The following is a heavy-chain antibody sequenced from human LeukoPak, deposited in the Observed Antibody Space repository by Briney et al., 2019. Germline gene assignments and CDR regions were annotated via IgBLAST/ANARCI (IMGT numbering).Heavy chain of an antibody. D-gene: IGHD2-21*01. J-gene: IGHJ4*02. CDR1: GFTFSSYE. CDR2: ISSSGSTI. Sequence: GGSLRLSCAASGFTFSSYEMNWVGQAPGKGLEWVSYISSSGSTIYYADSVKGRFTISRDNAKNSLYLQMNSLRAEDTAVYYCTTVILPDYWGQGTLVTVSS. V-gene: IGHV3-48*03. CDR3: TTVILPDY.